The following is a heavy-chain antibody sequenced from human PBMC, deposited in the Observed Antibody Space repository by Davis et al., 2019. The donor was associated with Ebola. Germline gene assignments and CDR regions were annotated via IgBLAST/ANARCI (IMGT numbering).Heavy chain of an antibody. D-gene: IGHD5-18*01. CDR1: GGSISSYY. J-gene: IGHJ6*02. V-gene: IGHV4-59*01. CDR3: ARDNRGYSYGSSTYYYYGMDV. Sequence: SETLSLTCTVSGGSISSYYWSWIRQPPGKGLEWIGYIYYSGSTNYNPSLKSRVTISVDTSKNQFSLKLSSVTAADTAVYYCARDNRGYSYGSSTYYYYGMDVWGQGTTVTVSS. CDR2: IYYSGST.